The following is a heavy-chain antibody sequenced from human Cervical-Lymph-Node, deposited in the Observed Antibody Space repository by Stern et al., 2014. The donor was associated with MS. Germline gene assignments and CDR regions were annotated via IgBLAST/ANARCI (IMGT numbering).Heavy chain of an antibody. D-gene: IGHD3-3*01. V-gene: IGHV2-5*01. J-gene: IGHJ5*02. CDR3: AHSLDFWSGSHRLRP. CDR1: GFSLRSSGVG. Sequence: QVTLRESGPTLVKPTQTLTLTCTFSGFSLRSSGVGVGWIRQPPGKALEWLALIYWSDDKRYSPSLRHRLTVTKDASRNQVVLTMTNVDPMDTATYYCAHSLDFWSGSHRLRPWGQGTLVTVSS. CDR2: IYWSDDK.